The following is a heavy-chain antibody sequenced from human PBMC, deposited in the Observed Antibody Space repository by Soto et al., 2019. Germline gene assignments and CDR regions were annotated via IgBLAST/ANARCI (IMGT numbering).Heavy chain of an antibody. CDR3: ASYCSSTSCYSGDYYYYYMDV. CDR1: GFTFSSYS. V-gene: IGHV3-21*01. D-gene: IGHD2-2*01. Sequence: GGSLRLSCAASGFTFSSYSMNWVRQAPGKGLEWVSSISSSSSYIYYADSVKGRFTISRDNAKNSLYLQMNSLRAEDTAVYYCASYCSSTSCYSGDYYYYYMDVWGKGTTVTVSS. J-gene: IGHJ6*03. CDR2: ISSSSSYI.